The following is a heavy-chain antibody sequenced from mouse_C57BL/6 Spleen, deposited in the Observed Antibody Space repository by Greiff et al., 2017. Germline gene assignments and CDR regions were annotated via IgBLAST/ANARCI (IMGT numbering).Heavy chain of an antibody. CDR3: ARIPSGYYDAMDY. CDR2: IYPSDSET. V-gene: IGHV1-61*01. J-gene: IGHJ4*01. D-gene: IGHD2-2*01. CDR1: GYTFTSYW. Sequence: QVQLQQPGAELVRPGSSVKLSCKASGYTFTSYWMDWVKQRPGQGLEWIGNIYPSDSETHYNQKFKDKATLTVDKSSGTAYMQLSSLTSEDSAVYYCARIPSGYYDAMDYWGKGTSVTVSS.